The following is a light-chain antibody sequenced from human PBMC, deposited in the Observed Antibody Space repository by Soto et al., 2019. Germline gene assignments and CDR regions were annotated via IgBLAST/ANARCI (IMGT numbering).Light chain of an antibody. CDR1: QSVSTY. CDR3: QQYNSWPPLT. CDR2: GAY. V-gene: IGKV3-15*01. Sequence: EIVMTQSPATLCVSSGERATLSWRASQSVSTYLAWYQQKPGQPPRLLIYGAYTRATGVPARFSGSGSGTEFTLTINSLQSEDFAVYYGQQYNSWPPLTFGGGTKVDIK. J-gene: IGKJ4*01.